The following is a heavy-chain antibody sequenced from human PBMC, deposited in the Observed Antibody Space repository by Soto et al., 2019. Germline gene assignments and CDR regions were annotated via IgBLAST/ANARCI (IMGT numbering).Heavy chain of an antibody. CDR3: AKGVPGIAVAGTGYFQH. CDR1: GFTFSSYA. CDR2: ISGSGDST. D-gene: IGHD6-19*01. V-gene: IGHV3-23*01. Sequence: GSLRLSCAAPGFTFSSYAMSWVRQAPGKGLEWVSGISGSGDSTYYADSVKGRFTISRDNSKNTLYLQMNSLRAEDTAVYYCAKGVPGIAVAGTGYFQHWGQGTLVTVSS. J-gene: IGHJ1*01.